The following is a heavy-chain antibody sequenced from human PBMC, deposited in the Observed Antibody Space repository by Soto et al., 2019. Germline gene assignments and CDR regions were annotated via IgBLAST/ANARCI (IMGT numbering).Heavy chain of an antibody. V-gene: IGHV1-8*01. CDR3: ASLIHYDDIWNSEGYSDY. Sequence: VSVKVSCKASGYTFTSYDMNWVRQATRQGLEWMGWMNPNSGNTGYAQKFQGRVTMTRNTSTSTAYMELRSLRSDDTAVYYCASLIHYDDIWNSEGYSDYWGQGTLVTVSS. D-gene: IGHD3-16*01. J-gene: IGHJ4*02. CDR2: MNPNSGNT. CDR1: GYTFTSYD.